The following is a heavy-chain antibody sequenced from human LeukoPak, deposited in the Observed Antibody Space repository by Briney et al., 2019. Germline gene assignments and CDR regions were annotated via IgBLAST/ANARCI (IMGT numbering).Heavy chain of an antibody. J-gene: IGHJ4*02. V-gene: IGHV3-30*03. CDR1: GFTFSSYG. CDR3: ARRFDS. CDR2: ISYDGSNK. Sequence: GGSLRLSCAASGFTFSSYGMHWVRQAPGKGLEWVAVISYDGSNKYYADSVKGRFTISRDNAKNSLYLQMTSLRDEDTAVYYCARRFDSWGQGTLVTVSS.